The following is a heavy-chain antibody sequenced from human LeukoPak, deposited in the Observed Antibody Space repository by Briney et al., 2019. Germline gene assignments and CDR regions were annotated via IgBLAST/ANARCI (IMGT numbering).Heavy chain of an antibody. Sequence: PSETLSLTCTVSGGFISSYYWSWIRQPPGKGLEWTGYIYYSGSTNYNPSLKSRVTISVDTSKNQFSLKLSSVTAADTAVYYCARGRSGWLLPFDYWGQGTLVTVSS. CDR2: IYYSGST. CDR1: GGFISSYY. D-gene: IGHD6-19*01. J-gene: IGHJ4*02. V-gene: IGHV4-59*01. CDR3: ARGRSGWLLPFDY.